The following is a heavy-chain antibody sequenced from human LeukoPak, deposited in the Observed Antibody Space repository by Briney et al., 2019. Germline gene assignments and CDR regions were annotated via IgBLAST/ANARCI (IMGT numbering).Heavy chain of an antibody. D-gene: IGHD2-8*01. CDR1: GFSFSSSW. CDR3: ARAGNGFGY. Sequence: GGSLRLSCAASGFSFSSSWMSWSRQAPGKGLEWVANIKEDGSEKNYVDSVKGRFTIPRDNAKSSLYVEMNSLRVEDTAVYYCARAGNGFGYWGQGALVTVSS. J-gene: IGHJ4*02. CDR2: IKEDGSEK. V-gene: IGHV3-7*01.